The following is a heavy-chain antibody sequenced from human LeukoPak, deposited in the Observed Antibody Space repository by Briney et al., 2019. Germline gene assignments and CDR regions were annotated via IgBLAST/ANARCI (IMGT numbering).Heavy chain of an antibody. CDR3: ARSKGSSWYGGAFDI. Sequence: PGGSLRLSCAASGFTFSNYSMNWVRQAPGKGLEWVSSISSSSSYIYYADSVKGRFTISRDNAKNSLYLQMNSLRAEDTAVYYCARSKGSSWYGGAFDIWGQGTMVTVSS. V-gene: IGHV3-21*01. CDR1: GFTFSNYS. CDR2: ISSSSSYI. D-gene: IGHD6-13*01. J-gene: IGHJ3*02.